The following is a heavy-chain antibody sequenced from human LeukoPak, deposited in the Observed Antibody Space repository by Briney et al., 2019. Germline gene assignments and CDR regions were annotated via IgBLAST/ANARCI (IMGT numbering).Heavy chain of an antibody. J-gene: IGHJ4*02. D-gene: IGHD1-26*01. V-gene: IGHV4-34*01. CDR2: INHSGSA. Sequence: SETLSLTCAVYGGPFNGYYWSWIRQPPGKGLEWIGEINHSGSATYNPSLKSRVTISIDTSKNQFSLKLSSVTAADTAVYYCARVFGAYSGSYYWGQGTLVTVSS. CDR1: GGPFNGYY. CDR3: ARVFGAYSGSYY.